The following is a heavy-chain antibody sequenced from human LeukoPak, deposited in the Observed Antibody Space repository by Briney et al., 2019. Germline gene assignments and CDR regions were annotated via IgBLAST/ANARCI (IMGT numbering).Heavy chain of an antibody. CDR1: EFTFNSYS. CDR2: ISSGSTYI. CDR3: ARDPFYYDAAGSDDY. Sequence: GGSLRLSCAASEFTFNSYSFNWIRQPPGEGLERVSSISSGSTYIYYSDSVKGRFTVSRDNAKNSLYLQMNNLRAEDTAVYYCARDPFYYDAAGSDDYWGQGTLVTVSS. D-gene: IGHD3-22*01. V-gene: IGHV3-21*01. J-gene: IGHJ4*02.